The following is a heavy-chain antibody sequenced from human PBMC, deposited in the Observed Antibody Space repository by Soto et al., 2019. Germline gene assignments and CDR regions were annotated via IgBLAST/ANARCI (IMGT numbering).Heavy chain of an antibody. D-gene: IGHD3-22*01. J-gene: IGHJ5*01. V-gene: IGHV1-46*03. CDR2: INPSVGST. CDR1: GYTFTSYY. CDR3: AVPYDSSGHYNNWFDP. Sequence: QVQLVQSGAEVKKPGASVKVSCKASGYTFTSYYIHWVRQAPGQGLEWMGLINPSVGSTSYAQKFQGRVTVIRDTSTNTVYMELSSLRSEDTAVYYCAVPYDSSGHYNNWFDPWGQGTLVTVSS.